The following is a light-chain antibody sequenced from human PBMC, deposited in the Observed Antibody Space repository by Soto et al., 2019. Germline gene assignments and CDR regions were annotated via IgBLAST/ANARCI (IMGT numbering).Light chain of an antibody. CDR1: QSVTTY. J-gene: IGKJ1*01. CDR3: QQSYSSPPT. V-gene: IGKV1-39*01. CDR2: AAS. Sequence: DIQMTQSPSSLSASVGDRVTITCRASQSVTTYLHWYQQKAGEAPKLLIFAASSLQSGVPSRFSGSRSGPDFTLTISSLQPEDFATYYCQQSYSSPPTFGQGTKVDIK.